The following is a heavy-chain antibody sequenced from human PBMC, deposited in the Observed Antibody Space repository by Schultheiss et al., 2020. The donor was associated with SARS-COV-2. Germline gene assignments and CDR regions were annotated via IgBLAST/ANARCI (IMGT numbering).Heavy chain of an antibody. CDR1: GYVFMNFG. J-gene: IGHJ4*02. V-gene: IGHV1-18*01. CDR2: ISPHNGNT. CDR3: ARNGAARDSSGHYYGY. D-gene: IGHD3-22*01. Sequence: ASVKVSCKASGYVFMNFGITWVRLAPGQGLEWMGWISPHNGNTKYAQELQGRVTITTDTSTSTAYMELRSLRSDDTAVYYCARNGAARDSSGHYYGYWGQGTLVTVSS.